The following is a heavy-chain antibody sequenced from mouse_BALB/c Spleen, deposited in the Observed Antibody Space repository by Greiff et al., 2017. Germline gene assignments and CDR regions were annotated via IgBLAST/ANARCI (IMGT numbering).Heavy chain of an antibody. CDR2: ISSGGST. CDR3: AREDYEVSFAY. Sequence: EVKVVESGGGLVKPGGSLKLSCAASGFTFSSYAMSWVRQTPEKRLEWVASISSGGSTYYPDSVKGRFTISRDNARNILYLQMSSLRSEDTAMYYCAREDYEVSFAYWGQGTLVTVSA. J-gene: IGHJ3*01. D-gene: IGHD1-1*01. V-gene: IGHV5-6-5*01. CDR1: GFTFSSYA.